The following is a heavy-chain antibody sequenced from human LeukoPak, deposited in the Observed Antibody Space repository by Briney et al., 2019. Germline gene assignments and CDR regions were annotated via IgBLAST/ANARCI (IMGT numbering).Heavy chain of an antibody. CDR2: INQDGSEK. D-gene: IGHD4-17*01. V-gene: IGHV3-7*01. J-gene: IGHJ3*02. CDR3: AREGYGDYHI. CDR1: GLPSSNHW. Sequence: GGSLRLSRAVSGLPSSNHWMTWVRQAPGKGLERVANINQDGSEKYYVDSVKGRFSISRDNAKSSLYPQMNSLRVEDTAMYFCAREGYGDYHIWGQGTIVTVSS.